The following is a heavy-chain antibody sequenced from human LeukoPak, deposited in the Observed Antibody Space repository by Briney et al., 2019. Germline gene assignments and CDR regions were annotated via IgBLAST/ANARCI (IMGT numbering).Heavy chain of an antibody. CDR1: GGSISSYY. CDR2: IYYSGST. CDR3: ASGDTNGDYDFWSGYPEYFQH. J-gene: IGHJ1*01. D-gene: IGHD3-3*01. V-gene: IGHV4-59*01. Sequence: LETLSLTCTVSGGSISSYYWSWIRQPPGEGLEWIGYIYYSGSTNYNPSLKSRVTISVDTSKNQFSLKLSSVTAADTAVYYCASGDTNGDYDFWSGYPEYFQHWGQGTLVTVSS.